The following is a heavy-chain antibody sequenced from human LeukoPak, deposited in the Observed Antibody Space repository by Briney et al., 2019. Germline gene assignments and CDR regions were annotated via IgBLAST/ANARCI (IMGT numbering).Heavy chain of an antibody. V-gene: IGHV3-21*01. CDR3: ARDHCSSTSCYPS. J-gene: IGHJ5*02. Sequence: AGGSLRLSCAASGFTFSSYSMNWVRQAPGKGLEWVSSISSSSSYIYYADSVKGRFTISRDNAKNSLYLQMNSLRAEDTAVYYCARDHCSSTSCYPSWGQGTLVTVS. CDR2: ISSSSSYI. CDR1: GFTFSSYS. D-gene: IGHD2-2*01.